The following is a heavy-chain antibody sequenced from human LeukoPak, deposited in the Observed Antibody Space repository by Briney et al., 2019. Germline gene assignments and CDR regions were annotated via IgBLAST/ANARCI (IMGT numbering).Heavy chain of an antibody. Sequence: SVKVSCKASGYTFTGYYMHWVRQAPGQGLEWMGGIIPIFGTANYAQKFQGRVTITADKSTSTAYMELSSLRSEDTAVYYCARGGSGYPRRYFDYWGQGTLVTVSS. CDR3: ARGGSGYPRRYFDY. D-gene: IGHD3-22*01. CDR2: IIPIFGTA. V-gene: IGHV1-69*06. CDR1: GYTFTGYY. J-gene: IGHJ4*02.